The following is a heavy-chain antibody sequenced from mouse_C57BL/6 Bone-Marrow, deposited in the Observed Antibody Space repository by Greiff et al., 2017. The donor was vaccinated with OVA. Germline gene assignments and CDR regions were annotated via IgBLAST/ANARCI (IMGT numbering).Heavy chain of an antibody. CDR1: GYTFTSYG. CDR2: IYPRSGNT. V-gene: IGHV1-81*01. CDR3: AKGPSITTVVATGAMDY. Sequence: VQLQQSGAELARPGASVKLSCKASGYTFTSYGISWVKQRTGQGLEWIGEIYPRSGNTYYNEKFKGKATLTADKSSSTAYMELRSLTSEDSAVYFCAKGPSITTVVATGAMDYWGQGTSVTVSS. J-gene: IGHJ4*01. D-gene: IGHD1-1*01.